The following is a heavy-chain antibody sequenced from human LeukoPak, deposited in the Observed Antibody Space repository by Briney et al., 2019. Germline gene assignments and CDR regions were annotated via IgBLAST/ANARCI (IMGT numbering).Heavy chain of an antibody. CDR3: VRDKEGGSGWYGFFDY. J-gene: IGHJ4*02. D-gene: IGHD6-19*01. CDR2: INHSGST. Sequence: PSETLSLTCAVYGGSFSGYYWSWIRQPPGKGLEWIGEINHSGSTNYNPSLKSRVTISVDKSKNQFSLKLSSVTAADTAVYYCVRDKEGGSGWYGFFDYWGQGTLVTVSS. CDR1: GGSFSGYY. V-gene: IGHV4-34*01.